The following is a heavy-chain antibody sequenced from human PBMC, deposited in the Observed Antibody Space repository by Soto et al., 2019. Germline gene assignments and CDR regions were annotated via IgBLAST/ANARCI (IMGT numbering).Heavy chain of an antibody. Sequence: ASVKVSCKTSGYTLTSYGISWVRQAPGQRLEWMGWISAYSGKTNYAQKLQGRLTMTTDTSTSTAYMELRSLRSDDTALYYCARDNSGDFWSGYSHYYFDYWGQGTLVTVS. D-gene: IGHD3-3*01. CDR2: ISAYSGKT. CDR1: GYTLTSYG. CDR3: ARDNSGDFWSGYSHYYFDY. V-gene: IGHV1-18*01. J-gene: IGHJ4*02.